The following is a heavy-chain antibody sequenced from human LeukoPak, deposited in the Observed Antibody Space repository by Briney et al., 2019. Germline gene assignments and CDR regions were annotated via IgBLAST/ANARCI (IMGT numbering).Heavy chain of an antibody. CDR2: ISAYNGNT. V-gene: IGHV1-18*01. D-gene: IGHD6-19*01. CDR3: ARSGRGAVADY. Sequence: GASVKVSCKASGGTFSSYAISWVRQAPGQGLEWMGWISAYNGNTNYAQKLQGRVTMTTDTSTSTAYMELRSLRSDDTAVYYCARSGRGAVADYWGQGTLVTVSS. J-gene: IGHJ4*02. CDR1: GGTFSSYA.